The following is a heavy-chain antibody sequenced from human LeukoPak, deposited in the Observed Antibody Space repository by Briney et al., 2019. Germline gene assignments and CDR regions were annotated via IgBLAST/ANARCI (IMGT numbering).Heavy chain of an antibody. D-gene: IGHD6-19*01. J-gene: IGHJ6*03. CDR3: AREGGVAVAGILGGHYYYMDV. V-gene: IGHV4-38-2*02. CDR1: GYSISSGYY. Sequence: PSETLSLTCTVSGYSISSGYYWGWIRQPPGKGLEWIGSIYHSGSTNYNPSLKSRVTISVDTSKNQFSLQLSSVTAADTAVYYCAREGGVAVAGILGGHYYYMDVWGKGTTVTISS. CDR2: IYHSGST.